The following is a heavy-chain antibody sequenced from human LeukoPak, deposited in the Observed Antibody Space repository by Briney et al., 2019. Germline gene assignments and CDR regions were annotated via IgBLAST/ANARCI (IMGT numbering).Heavy chain of an antibody. J-gene: IGHJ3*02. D-gene: IGHD2/OR15-2a*01. Sequence: PGRSLRLSCAASGFTFSSYAMHWVRQAPGKGLEWVAVISYDGSNKYYADSVKGRSTISRDNSKNTLYLQMNSLRAEDTAVYYCARDSKLSGGGHAFDIWGQGTMVTVSS. CDR3: ARDSKLSGGGHAFDI. CDR2: ISYDGSNK. CDR1: GFTFSSYA. V-gene: IGHV3-30*14.